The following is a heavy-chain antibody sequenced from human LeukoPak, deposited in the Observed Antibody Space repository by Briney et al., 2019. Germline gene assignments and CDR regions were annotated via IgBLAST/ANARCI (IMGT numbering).Heavy chain of an antibody. D-gene: IGHD2-15*01. J-gene: IGHJ4*02. CDR3: AKSPQYCSGGSCYSYY. CDR1: GFTFSSYA. Sequence: GGSLRLSCAASGFTFSSYAMSWVRQAPGKGLKWVSAISGSGGSTYYADSVKGRFTISRDNSKNTLYLQMNSLRAEDTAVYYCAKSPQYCSGGSCYSYYWGQGTLVTVYS. CDR2: ISGSGGST. V-gene: IGHV3-23*01.